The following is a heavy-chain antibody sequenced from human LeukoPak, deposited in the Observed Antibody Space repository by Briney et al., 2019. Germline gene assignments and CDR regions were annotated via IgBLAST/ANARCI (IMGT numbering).Heavy chain of an antibody. J-gene: IGHJ4*02. CDR2: TRYDE. CDR3: AKARGGIAVAGYYFDY. V-gene: IGHV3-30*02. D-gene: IGHD6-19*01. Sequence: GGSLRLSCAASGFTFSSYGMHWVRQAPGKGLEWVAFTRYDEYYTDSVKGRFTISRDNPKNTLYLQMNSLRAEDTAVYYCAKARGGIAVAGYYFDYWGQGTLVTVSS. CDR1: GFTFSSYG.